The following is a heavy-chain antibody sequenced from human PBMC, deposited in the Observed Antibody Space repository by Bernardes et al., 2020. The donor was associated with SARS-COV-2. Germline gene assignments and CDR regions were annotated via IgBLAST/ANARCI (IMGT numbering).Heavy chain of an antibody. CDR3: ARTGYSSGWQYYFDY. Sequence: ASVEVCCKASGYTFTSYGISWVRQAPGQGLEWMGWISAYNGNTNYAQKLQGRVTMTTDTSTSTAYMELRSLRSDDTAVYYCARTGYSSGWQYYFDYWGQGTLVTVSS. CDR1: GYTFTSYG. CDR2: ISAYNGNT. V-gene: IGHV1-18*01. D-gene: IGHD6-19*01. J-gene: IGHJ4*02.